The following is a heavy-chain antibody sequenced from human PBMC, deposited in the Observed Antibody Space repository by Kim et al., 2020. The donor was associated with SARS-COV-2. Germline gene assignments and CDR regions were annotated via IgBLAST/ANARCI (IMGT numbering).Heavy chain of an antibody. D-gene: IGHD3-10*01. CDR2: INPNSGGT. J-gene: IGHJ4*02. V-gene: IGHV1-2*02. Sequence: ASVKVSCKASGYTFTGYYIYWMRQAPGQGPEWMGWINPNSGGTSYAQKFQGRGTMTRDTSISTAYMELSRLSSDDTAVYYCASGSGDYDSGSYYSDYWGQGTLVTVSS. CDR3: ASGSGDYDSGSYYSDY. CDR1: GYTFTGYY.